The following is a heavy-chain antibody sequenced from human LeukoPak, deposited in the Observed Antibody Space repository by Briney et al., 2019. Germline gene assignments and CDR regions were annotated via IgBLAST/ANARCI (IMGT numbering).Heavy chain of an antibody. CDR2: IYYSGST. J-gene: IGHJ4*02. V-gene: IGHV4-30-4*01. CDR1: GGSISSGDYY. CDR3: ARDSRDGYNYIDY. D-gene: IGHD5-24*01. Sequence: SQTLSLTCTVSGGSISSGDYYWSWIRQPPGKGLEWIGYIYYSGSTYYNPSLKSRITISVDTSKNQFSPKLSSVTAADTAVYYCARDSRDGYNYIDYWGQGTLVTVSS.